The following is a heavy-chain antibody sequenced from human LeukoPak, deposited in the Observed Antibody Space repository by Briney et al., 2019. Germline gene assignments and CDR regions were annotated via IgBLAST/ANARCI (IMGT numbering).Heavy chain of an antibody. CDR1: GFTSSIYW. D-gene: IGHD4-11*01. CDR2: ISSSGSTI. J-gene: IGHJ5*02. V-gene: IGHV3-11*01. CDR3: ARYRGKGEIDP. Sequence: GGSLRLSCAASGFTSSIYWMHWVRQAPGKGLVWVSYISSSGSTIYYADSVKGRFTISRDNAKNSLYLQMNSLRAEDTAVYYCARYRGKGEIDPWGQGTLVTVSS.